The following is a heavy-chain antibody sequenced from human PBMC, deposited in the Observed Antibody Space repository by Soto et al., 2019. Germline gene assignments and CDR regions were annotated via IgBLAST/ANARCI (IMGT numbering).Heavy chain of an antibody. V-gene: IGHV1-18*01. CDR2: ISGYNGNT. Sequence: GASVKVSCKASGYTFTSYDISWVRQAPGQGLEWMGWISGYNGNTNYAQKFQGRVTLTTDTSTSTAYMKLRSLTSDDTAVYYYAGDDSGDTAMVPFDNWGQETLVTVSS. CDR1: GYTFTSYD. CDR3: AGDDSGDTAMVPFDN. D-gene: IGHD5-18*01. J-gene: IGHJ4*02.